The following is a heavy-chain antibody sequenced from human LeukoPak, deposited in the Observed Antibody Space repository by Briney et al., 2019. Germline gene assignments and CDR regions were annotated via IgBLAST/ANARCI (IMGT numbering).Heavy chain of an antibody. J-gene: IGHJ4*02. CDR3: ARSTEWFADY. D-gene: IGHD3-3*01. CDR1: GFTFSSYS. V-gene: IGHV3-48*01. Sequence: GGPLRLSCAASGFTFSSYSMNWVRQAPGKGLEWVSYISSSSSTIYYADSVKGRFTISRDNAKNSLYLQMNSLRAEDTAVYYCARSTEWFADYWGQGTLVTVSS. CDR2: ISSSSSTI.